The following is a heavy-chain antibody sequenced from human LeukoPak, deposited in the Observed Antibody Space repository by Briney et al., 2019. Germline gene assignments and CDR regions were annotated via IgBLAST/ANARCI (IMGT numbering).Heavy chain of an antibody. Sequence: GGSLRLSCAASGFTISTYWMIWVRHAPGKGLECVVNIKPDGREKNYVDSVKGRFTVSRDNSRNSLFLQMNNLRAEDTAVYYCASGQGWHFDLWGRGTLITVSS. CDR1: GFTISTYW. V-gene: IGHV3-7*01. J-gene: IGHJ2*01. CDR2: IKPDGREK. CDR3: ASGQGWHFDL.